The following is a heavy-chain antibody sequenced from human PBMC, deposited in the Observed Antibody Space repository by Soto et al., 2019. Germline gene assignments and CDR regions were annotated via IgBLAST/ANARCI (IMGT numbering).Heavy chain of an antibody. CDR2: VYFSGST. CDR1: GGSLSSYY. D-gene: IGHD5-12*01. V-gene: IGHV4-59*01. J-gene: IGHJ4*02. CDR3: ARLVDIVATTEYYFDY. Sequence: PSETLSLTCTVSGGSLSSYYWTWIRQSPGKGLEWIGYVYFSGSTNYNPSLKSRVTISVDTSKNQFSLKLSPVTAADTAVYYCARLVDIVATTEYYFDYWGQGTLVTVSS.